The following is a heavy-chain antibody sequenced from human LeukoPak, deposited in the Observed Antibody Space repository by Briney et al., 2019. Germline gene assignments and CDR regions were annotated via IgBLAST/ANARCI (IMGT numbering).Heavy chain of an antibody. CDR3: ARQQGFAFDY. V-gene: IGHV4-39*01. D-gene: IGHD3-10*01. J-gene: IGHJ4*02. CDR2: IYYSGST. Sequence: SETLSLTCTVSGGSISSSSYYWGWIRQPPGKGLEWIGSIYYSGSTYYNPSLKSRVAISVDTSKNQFSLKLSSVTAADTAVYYCARQQGFAFDYWGRGTLVTVSS. CDR1: GGSISSSSYY.